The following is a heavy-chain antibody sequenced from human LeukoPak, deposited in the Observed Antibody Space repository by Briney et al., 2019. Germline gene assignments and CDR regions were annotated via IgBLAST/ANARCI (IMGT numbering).Heavy chain of an antibody. Sequence: ASVQVSCKASGYTFTSSGISWVRQAPGQGLEWMGWISAYNGNTNYAQKLQGRVTMTTDPSTSTAYRERRSRRSDDTAVYYCASGGGWYGLDAFDIWGKGTMVTVSS. D-gene: IGHD6-19*01. CDR1: GYTFTSSG. CDR3: ASGGGWYGLDAFDI. J-gene: IGHJ3*02. CDR2: ISAYNGNT. V-gene: IGHV1-18*01.